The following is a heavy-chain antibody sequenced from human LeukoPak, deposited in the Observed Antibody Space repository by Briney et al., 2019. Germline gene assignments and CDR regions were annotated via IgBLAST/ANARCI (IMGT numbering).Heavy chain of an antibody. CDR1: GGSISSYY. CDR2: IYTSGST. V-gene: IGHV4-4*07. J-gene: IGHJ3*02. CDR3: VRGTMIVHIDGAFDI. Sequence: SETLSLTCTVSGGSISSYYWSWIRQPAGKGLEWIGRIYTSGSTNYNPSLKSRVTMSVDTSKNQFSLKLSSVTAADTAVYYCVRGTMIVHIDGAFDIWGQGTMVTVSS. D-gene: IGHD3-22*01.